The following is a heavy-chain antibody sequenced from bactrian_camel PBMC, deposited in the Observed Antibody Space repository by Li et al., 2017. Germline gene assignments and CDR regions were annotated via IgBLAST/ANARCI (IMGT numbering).Heavy chain of an antibody. Sequence: HVQLVESGGGSVRPGGSLTLSCTASGDAFNANCLGCFRQAPGKEREGVAAIHTAGSSTYYGDAVKCRFTISQEKSNNTVFLTMNSAKPEDTAMYYCAAVTFCRGSYCCRLDDLNKFNYWVRGTQAPSP. V-gene: IGHV3S54*01. J-gene: IGHJ4*01. D-gene: IGHD2*01. CDR2: IHTAGSST. CDR1: GDAFNANC. CDR3: AAVTFCRGSYCCRLDDLNKFNY.